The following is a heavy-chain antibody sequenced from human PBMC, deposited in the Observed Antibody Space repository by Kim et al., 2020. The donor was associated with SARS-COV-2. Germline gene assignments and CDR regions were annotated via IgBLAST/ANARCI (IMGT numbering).Heavy chain of an antibody. D-gene: IGHD2-21*02. CDR2: IRTKPNNYAT. Sequence: GGSLRLSCAASGFTFSGSAMSWVRQASGRGLEWVGRIRTKPNNYATTYDASVRGRFTISRDDLKDTAYLEMNSLRTEDTAVYYCTRLGYGGDCIEHWGQG. CDR3: TRLGYGGDCIEH. J-gene: IGHJ1*01. CDR1: GFTFSGSA. V-gene: IGHV3-73*01.